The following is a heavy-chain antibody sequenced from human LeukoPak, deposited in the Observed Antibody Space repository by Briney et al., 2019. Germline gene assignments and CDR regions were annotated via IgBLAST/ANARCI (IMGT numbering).Heavy chain of an antibody. CDR3: ARLDKGFWSGYYYYYYGMDV. J-gene: IGHJ6*02. D-gene: IGHD3-3*01. CDR1: GFTFTSSA. Sequence: SVKVSCKASGFTFTSSAVQWVRQARGQRLEWIGWIVVGSGNTNYAQKFQERVTITRDMSTSTAYMELSSLRSEDTAVYYCARLDKGFWSGYYYYYYGMDVWGQGTTVTVSS. V-gene: IGHV1-58*01. CDR2: IVVGSGNT.